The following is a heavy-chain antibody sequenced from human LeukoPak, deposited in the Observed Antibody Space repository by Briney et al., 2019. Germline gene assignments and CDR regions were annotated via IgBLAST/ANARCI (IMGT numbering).Heavy chain of an antibody. CDR2: IYYSGST. J-gene: IGHJ4*02. V-gene: IGHV4-59*01. CDR3: AREVRWLQQPTFDY. CDR1: GVSISTYY. D-gene: IGHD5-24*01. Sequence: PSETLSLTCIVSGVSISTYYWSWIRQPPGKGLEWIGHIYYSGSTNYNPSLKSRVTISGDTSKNQVSLKLSSVTAADTAVYYCAREVRWLQQPTFDYWGQGILVTVSS.